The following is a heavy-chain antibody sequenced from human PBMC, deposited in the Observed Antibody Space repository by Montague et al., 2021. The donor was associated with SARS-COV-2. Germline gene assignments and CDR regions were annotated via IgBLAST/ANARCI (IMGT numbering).Heavy chain of an antibody. D-gene: IGHD4-17*01. CDR1: GFSLSTSGMC. V-gene: IGHV2-70*11. J-gene: IGHJ4*02. CDR3: ARMVAVTTSFDY. Sequence: PALVKPTKTLTLTCTFSGFSLSTSGMCVSWIRQPPGKALEWLARIDWDDDKYYSTSLKTRLTIFKDTSKNQVVLTMTNMDPVDTATYYCARMVAVTTSFDYWGQGTLVTVSS. CDR2: IDWDDDK.